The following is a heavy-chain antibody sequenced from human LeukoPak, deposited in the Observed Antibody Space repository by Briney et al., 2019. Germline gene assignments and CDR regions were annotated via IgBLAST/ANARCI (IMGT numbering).Heavy chain of an antibody. CDR2: IRYDGSNK. D-gene: IGHD4-11*01. J-gene: IGHJ4*02. CDR3: AKRDDYSNYGLDY. Sequence: GGSLRLSCAASGFTFSSYGMHWVRQVPGKGLEWVAFIRYDGSNKYYADSVKGRFTISRDNSKNTLYLQMNSLRAEDTAVYYCAKRDDYSNYGLDYWGQGTLVTVSS. CDR1: GFTFSSYG. V-gene: IGHV3-30*02.